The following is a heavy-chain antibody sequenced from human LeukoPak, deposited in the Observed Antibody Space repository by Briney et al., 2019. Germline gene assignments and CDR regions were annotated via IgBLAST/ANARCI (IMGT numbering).Heavy chain of an antibody. D-gene: IGHD6-6*01. CDR2: IYYSGST. CDR3: ASTIEYSSSSKAFDI. V-gene: IGHV4-39*01. CDR1: GGSISSSSYY. Sequence: PSETLSLTCTVSGGSISSSSYYWGWIRQPPGKGLEWIGIIYYSGSTYYNPSLKSRVTISVDTSKNQFSLKLSSVTAADTAVYYCASTIEYSSSSKAFDIWGQGTMVTVSS. J-gene: IGHJ3*02.